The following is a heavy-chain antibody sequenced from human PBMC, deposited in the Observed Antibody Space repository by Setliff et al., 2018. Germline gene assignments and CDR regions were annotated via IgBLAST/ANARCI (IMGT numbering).Heavy chain of an antibody. J-gene: IGHJ6*02. D-gene: IGHD5-18*01. CDR1: GGSIMNYF. CDR2: VYYTGNT. CDR3: ARDRTAYNYGMDV. Sequence: LSLTCTVSGGSIMNYFWSWIQQPPGKGLEWIGYVYYTGNTNYNPSLKSRLTISVDPSKNQVSLKLKSATTADTAVYYCARDRTAYNYGMDVWGQGTTVTVSS. V-gene: IGHV4-59*01.